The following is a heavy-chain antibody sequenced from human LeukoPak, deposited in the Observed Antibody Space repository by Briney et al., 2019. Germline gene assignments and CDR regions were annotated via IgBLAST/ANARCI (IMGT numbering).Heavy chain of an antibody. V-gene: IGHV4-34*01. J-gene: IGHJ5*02. D-gene: IGHD3-3*01. CDR1: GGAFSGYY. Sequence: KPSETLSLTCAVYGGAFSGYYWSWLRQPPGKGLEWIGEINLGGSTNYNSSLKSRVTVSVDTSKSQFSLKLSSVTAADTAVYYCARVRDFRFDPWGQGTLVTVSS. CDR3: ARVRDFRFDP. CDR2: INLGGST.